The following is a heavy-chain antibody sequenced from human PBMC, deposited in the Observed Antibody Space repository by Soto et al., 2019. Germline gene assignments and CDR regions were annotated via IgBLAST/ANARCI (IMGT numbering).Heavy chain of an antibody. J-gene: IGHJ4*02. CDR2: ISGSGGGT. D-gene: IGHD3-10*02. V-gene: IGHV3-23*01. CDR1: GFTFSSYA. Sequence: PGGSLRLSCAASGFTFSSYAMNWVRQTPGKGLEWVSTISGSGGGTYYADSVKGRFTISRDNSKNTLFLQMNSLRAEDTAVYYCAKPGYVHKTPQALYYFDYWGQGRLVTVSS. CDR3: AKPGYVHKTPQALYYFDY.